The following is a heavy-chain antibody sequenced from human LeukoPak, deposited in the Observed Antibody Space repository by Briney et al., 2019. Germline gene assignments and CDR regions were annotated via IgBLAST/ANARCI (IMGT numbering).Heavy chain of an antibody. CDR2: IYHSGST. J-gene: IGHJ4*02. V-gene: IGHV4-30-2*01. D-gene: IGHD3-22*01. CDR1: GGSISSGGYS. Sequence: NPSETLSLTCAVSGGSISSGGYSWSWIRQPPGKGLEWIGYIYHSGSTYYNPSLKSRVTISVDTSKNQFSLKLSSVTAADTAVYYCARLSDSSGYYYVRPLYFDYWGQGTLVTVSS. CDR3: ARLSDSSGYYYVRPLYFDY.